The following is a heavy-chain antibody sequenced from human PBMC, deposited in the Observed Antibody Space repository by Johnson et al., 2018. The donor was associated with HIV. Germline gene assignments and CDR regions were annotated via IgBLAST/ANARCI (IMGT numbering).Heavy chain of an antibody. D-gene: IGHD5-18*01. CDR1: RFTFSSYA. V-gene: IGHV3-9*01. CDR3: AKGQGYSYDLSSPFDI. CDR2: ISWNSGII. J-gene: IGHJ3*02. Sequence: VQLVESGGGLKQPGGSLRLSCVVSRFTFSSYAMSWVRQAPGKGLEWVSGISWNSGIIGYADSVKGRFTITRDNAKNSLYLQMNSLRAEDKALYYCAKGQGYSYDLSSPFDIWGQGTMVTVSS.